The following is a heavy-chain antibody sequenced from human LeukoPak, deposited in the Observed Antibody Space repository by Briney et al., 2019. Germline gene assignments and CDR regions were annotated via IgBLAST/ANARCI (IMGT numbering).Heavy chain of an antibody. J-gene: IGHJ6*03. CDR1: GGSFSGYY. CDR3: ARGRGHYDFWSGYPQYYMDV. Sequence: SETLSLTCTVYGGSFSGYYWSWIRQPPGKGLEWIGEINHSGSTNYNPSLKSRVTISVDTSKNQFSLKLSSVTAADTAVYYCARGRGHYDFWSGYPQYYMDVWGKGTTVTVSS. CDR2: INHSGST. D-gene: IGHD3-3*01. V-gene: IGHV4-34*01.